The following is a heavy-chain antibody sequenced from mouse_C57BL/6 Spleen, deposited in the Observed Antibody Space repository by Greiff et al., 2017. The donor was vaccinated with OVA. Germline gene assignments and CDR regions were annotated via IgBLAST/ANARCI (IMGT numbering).Heavy chain of an antibody. CDR1: GYTFTDYE. D-gene: IGHD2-14*01. CDR3: TREVRNSY. CDR2: IDPETGGT. Sequence: VKLQESGAELVRPGASVTLSCKASGYTFTDYEMHWVKQTPVHGLEWIGAIDPETGGTAYNQKFKGKAILTADKSSSTAYMELRSLTSEDSAVYYCTREVRNSYWGQGTLVTVSA. J-gene: IGHJ3*01. V-gene: IGHV1-15*01.